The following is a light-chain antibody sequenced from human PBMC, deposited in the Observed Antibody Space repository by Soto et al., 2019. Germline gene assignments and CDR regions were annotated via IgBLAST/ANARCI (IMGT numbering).Light chain of an antibody. CDR3: QQYKSYPWT. J-gene: IGKJ1*01. CDR2: DAS. V-gene: IGKV1-5*01. CDR1: QSISSW. Sequence: DIQMTQSPSTLSASVGDRVTITCRASQSISSWLAWYQQKSGKAPKLLIYDASSLESGVPLRFSGSGSGTEFTPTISSLQPDDFATYYCQQYKSYPWTFGQGTKVEIK.